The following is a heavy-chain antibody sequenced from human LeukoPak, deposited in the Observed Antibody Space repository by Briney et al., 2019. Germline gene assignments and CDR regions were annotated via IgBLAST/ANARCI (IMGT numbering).Heavy chain of an antibody. Sequence: ASVKASCKASGYTFTSYDINWVRQATGQGLEWMGWMNPNSGSTGYAQNFQGRITMTRNTSISTAYLDLSSLRSEDTAVYYCARWTTTYLDYWGQGTLVTVSS. V-gene: IGHV1-8*01. CDR2: MNPNSGST. D-gene: IGHD3/OR15-3a*01. J-gene: IGHJ4*02. CDR1: GYTFTSYD. CDR3: ARWTTTYLDY.